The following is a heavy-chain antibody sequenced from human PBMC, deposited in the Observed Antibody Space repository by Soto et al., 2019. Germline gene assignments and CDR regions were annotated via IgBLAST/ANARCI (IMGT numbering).Heavy chain of an antibody. V-gene: IGHV3-23*01. D-gene: IGHD3-10*01. Sequence: GGSLRLSCAASGFTFSSYSMSWVRQAPGKGLEWVSAISGSGGSTYYADSVKGRFTISRDNSKNTLYLQMNSLRAEDTAVYYCAKHPRGGSGSYFYLDPWGQGTLVTV. CDR3: AKHPRGGSGSYFYLDP. CDR2: ISGSGGST. CDR1: GFTFSSYS. J-gene: IGHJ5*02.